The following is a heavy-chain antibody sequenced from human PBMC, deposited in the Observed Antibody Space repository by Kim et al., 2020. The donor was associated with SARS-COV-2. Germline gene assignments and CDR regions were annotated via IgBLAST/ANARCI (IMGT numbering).Heavy chain of an antibody. V-gene: IGHV4-4*07. J-gene: IGHJ1*01. CDR3: ASALGH. Sequence: YTSGRTNYNPSLQIRVTMSVDMSKGQFSLKLSSVTAADTAVYYCASALGHWGQGALVTVSS. CDR2: YTSGRT. D-gene: IGHD3-16*02.